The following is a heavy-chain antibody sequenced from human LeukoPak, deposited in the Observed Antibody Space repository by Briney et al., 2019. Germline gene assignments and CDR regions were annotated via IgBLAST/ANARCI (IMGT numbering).Heavy chain of an antibody. V-gene: IGHV3-7*01. CDR3: ARDMWDYDILTGYFLFEY. CDR1: GFTFSRHW. J-gene: IGHJ4*02. Sequence: GGSLRLSCAASGFTFSRHWMSWVRQAPGKGLQWVAHTNQDGSEKYYVDSVKGRFTISRDNARNSLYLQMNSLRAEDTAVYYCARDMWDYDILTGYFLFEYWGQGTLVTVSS. D-gene: IGHD3-9*01. CDR2: TNQDGSEK.